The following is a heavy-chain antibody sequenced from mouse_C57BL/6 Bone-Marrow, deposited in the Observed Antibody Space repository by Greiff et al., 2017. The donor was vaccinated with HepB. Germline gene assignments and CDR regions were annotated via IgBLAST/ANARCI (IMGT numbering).Heavy chain of an antibody. J-gene: IGHJ4*01. V-gene: IGHV1-59*01. Sequence: QVQLKQPGAELVRPGTSVKLSCKASGYTFTSYWMHWVKQRPGQGLEWIGVIDPSDSYTNYNQKFKGKATLTVDTSSSTAYMQLSSLTSEDSAVYYFEGGHYAMDYWGQGTSVTVSS. CDR2: IDPSDSYT. CDR1: GYTFTSYW. CDR3: EGGHYAMDY.